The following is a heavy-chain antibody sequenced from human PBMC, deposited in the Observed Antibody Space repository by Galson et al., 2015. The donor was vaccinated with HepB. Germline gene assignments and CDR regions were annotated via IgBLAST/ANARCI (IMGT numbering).Heavy chain of an antibody. CDR2: ISYDGSNK. V-gene: IGHV3-30-3*01. D-gene: IGHD2-2*01. CDR1: GFTFSSYA. Sequence: SLRLSCAASGFTFSSYAMHWVRQAPGKGLEWVAVISYDGSNKYYADSVKGRFTISRDNSKNTLYLQMNSLRAEDTAVYYCARDLLGYCSSTSCSIPAHWGQGTLVTVSS. CDR3: ARDLLGYCSSTSCSIPAH. J-gene: IGHJ1*01.